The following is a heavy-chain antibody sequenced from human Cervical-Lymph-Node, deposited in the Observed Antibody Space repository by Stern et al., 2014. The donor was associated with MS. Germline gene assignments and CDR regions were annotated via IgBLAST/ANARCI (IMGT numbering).Heavy chain of an antibody. CDR3: ARGGRGVGLEY. Sequence: MQLVESGGGVVQPGRSLSLSCVASGFTFSTYAMHWVRQAPGKGLEWVAFVSYDGTQRNSTDSVKVRFTISRDNSKNTLYLHMNSLRDEDTAVYFCARGGRGVGLEYWGQGALVTVSS. CDR1: GFTFSTYA. J-gene: IGHJ4*02. V-gene: IGHV3-30-3*01. D-gene: IGHD3-10*01. CDR2: VSYDGTQR.